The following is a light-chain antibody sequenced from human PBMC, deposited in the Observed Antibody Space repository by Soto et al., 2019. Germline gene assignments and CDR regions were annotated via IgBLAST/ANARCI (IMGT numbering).Light chain of an antibody. Sequence: QSVLTQPPSVSAAPEQKVTISCSGSSSNIGGNSVSWYQQLPGTAPKLLIYDDNKRPSGIPDRFSGSKSGTSATLGITGFQTGDEADYYCGSWDSSLSAYVFETGTKVTVL. J-gene: IGLJ1*01. V-gene: IGLV1-51*01. CDR1: SSNIGGNS. CDR2: DDN. CDR3: GSWDSSLSAYV.